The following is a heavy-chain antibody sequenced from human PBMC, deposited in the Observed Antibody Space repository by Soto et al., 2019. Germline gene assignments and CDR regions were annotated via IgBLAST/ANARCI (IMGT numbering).Heavy chain of an antibody. CDR3: ATELNDMEAFDI. D-gene: IGHD1-1*01. V-gene: IGHV3-33*01. CDR2: IWNDGSNK. Sequence: QVQLVESGGGVVQPGMSLRLSCVASGFSFSTYGMHWVRQAPGKGLEWVAMIWNDGSNKYYANSVRDRFTISRDNSMNSLYLQMNSLRDEDSAVYSCATELNDMEAFDIWGRGTILTVSS. CDR1: GFSFSTYG. J-gene: IGHJ3*02.